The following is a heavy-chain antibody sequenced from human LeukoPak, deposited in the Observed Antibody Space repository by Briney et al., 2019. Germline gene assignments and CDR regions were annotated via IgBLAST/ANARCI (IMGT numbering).Heavy chain of an antibody. V-gene: IGHV4-30-2*01. CDR2: IYHSGGT. CDR1: GGSISSSGYS. D-gene: IGHD3-3*01. CDR3: ARIPRPIFGVVIRSSYYYYGMDV. J-gene: IGHJ6*02. Sequence: SETLSLTCAVSGGSISSSGYSWSWIRQPPGKGLEWIGYIYHSGGTYYNPSLKSRVTISVDRSSNQFSLKLTSVTAADTAVYYCARIPRPIFGVVIRSSYYYYGMDVWGQGTTVTVSS.